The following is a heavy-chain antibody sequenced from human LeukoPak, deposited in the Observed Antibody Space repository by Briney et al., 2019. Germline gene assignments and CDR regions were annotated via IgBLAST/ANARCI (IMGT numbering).Heavy chain of an antibody. Sequence: SETLSLTCTVSGGSISSYYWSRIRQPPGKGLEWIGYIHYSGTTNYNPSLKSRVTISVDTSKNQFSLKLRSVTAADTAVYYCARGYGDYGPWGQGTLVTVSS. D-gene: IGHD4-17*01. CDR1: GGSISSYY. V-gene: IGHV4-59*08. J-gene: IGHJ5*02. CDR2: IHYSGTT. CDR3: ARGYGDYGP.